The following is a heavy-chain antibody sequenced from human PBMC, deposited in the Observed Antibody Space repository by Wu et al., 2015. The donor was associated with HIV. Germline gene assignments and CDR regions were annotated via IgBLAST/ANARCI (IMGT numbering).Heavy chain of an antibody. D-gene: IGHD2-21*01. CDR3: ARSLGIVVVSVGRYFYGMDV. V-gene: IGHV1-24*01. Sequence: QVQLVQSGAEVKKPGSSVKVSCKVSGYTLTELPMHWVRQAPGKGLEWMGGFDPEDGETIYAQKFQGRVTVTEDTSTDTAYMELSSLRSEDTAVYYCARSLGIVVVSVGRYFYGMDVWGQGTTVTVSS. CDR2: FDPEDGET. J-gene: IGHJ6*02. CDR1: GYTLTELP.